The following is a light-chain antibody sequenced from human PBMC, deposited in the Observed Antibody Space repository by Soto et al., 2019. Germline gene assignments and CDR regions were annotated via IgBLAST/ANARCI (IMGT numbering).Light chain of an antibody. Sequence: AIRMTQSPSSFSASTGDRVTITCRASQGISSYLAWYQQKPGKAPKLLIYAASTLQSGVPSRFSGSGYGTDFTLTISCLQSEDFATYYGQQYYSYPRTFGQGTKVEIK. CDR1: QGISSY. V-gene: IGKV1-8*01. CDR3: QQYYSYPRT. CDR2: AAS. J-gene: IGKJ1*01.